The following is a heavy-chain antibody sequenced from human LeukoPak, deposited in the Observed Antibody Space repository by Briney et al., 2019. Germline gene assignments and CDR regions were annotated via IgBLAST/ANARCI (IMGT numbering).Heavy chain of an antibody. D-gene: IGHD3-10*01. CDR3: AKGTMVRGVIPIDY. Sequence: GRSLRLSCAASGFTFSSYGMHWVRQAPGKGLEWVAAISYDGSNKYYADSVKGRFTISRDNSKNTLYLQMNSLRAEDTAVYYCAKGTMVRGVIPIDYWGQGTLVTVSP. CDR2: ISYDGSNK. V-gene: IGHV3-30*18. J-gene: IGHJ4*02. CDR1: GFTFSSYG.